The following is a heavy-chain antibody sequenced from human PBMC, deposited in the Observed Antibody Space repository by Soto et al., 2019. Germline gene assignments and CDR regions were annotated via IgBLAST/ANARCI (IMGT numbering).Heavy chain of an antibody. CDR3: VEDYAFDF. Sequence: EVQLVESGGGLVQPGRSLRLSCAASGFTFDDYPMHWVRHAAGKGLEWVAGLSWNSASIGYADSVKGRFTISRDNARDSLYLPMNSLGGEDTAFYYFVEDYAFDFWGQGTQVTVSS. J-gene: IGHJ3*01. CDR1: GFTFDDYP. V-gene: IGHV3-9*01. CDR2: LSWNSASI.